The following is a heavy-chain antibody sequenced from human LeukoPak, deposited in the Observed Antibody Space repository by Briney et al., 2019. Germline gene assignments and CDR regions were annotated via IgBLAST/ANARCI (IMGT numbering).Heavy chain of an antibody. D-gene: IGHD3-10*01. CDR2: ISGSGGNT. V-gene: IGHV3-23*01. CDR1: RFTFSGYA. Sequence: GGSLRLSCAASRFTFSGYAMSWVRQAPGKGLEWVSTISGSGGNTSYADSVKGRFTISRDNSKNTLYLQMNSLRAEDTAVYYCAKEVYGSGRYYFDYWGQGTLVTVSS. CDR3: AKEVYGSGRYYFDY. J-gene: IGHJ4*02.